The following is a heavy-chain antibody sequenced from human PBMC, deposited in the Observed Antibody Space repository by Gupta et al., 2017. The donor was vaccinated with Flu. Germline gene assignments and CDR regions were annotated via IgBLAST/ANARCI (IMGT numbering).Heavy chain of an antibody. CDR2: IGASGDRT. V-gene: IGHV3-23*01. CDR3: AKTLIVETYYYNGLDV. CDR1: GCAFSTSA. Sequence: EGQLLESGGGLVQPGESLRRSWVASGCAFSTSAMSWVRQAPGKGLEWVSTIGASGDRTYHPYPSSVWGRFIILRDISKNTLYLQMNSLGVEDTATYFCAKTLIVETYYYNGLDVWGQGSTVTVSS. D-gene: IGHD2-21*01. J-gene: IGHJ6*02.